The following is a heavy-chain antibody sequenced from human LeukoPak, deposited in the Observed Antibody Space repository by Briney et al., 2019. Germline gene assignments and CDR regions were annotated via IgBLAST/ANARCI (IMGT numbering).Heavy chain of an antibody. CDR3: ARADDYGGNLDAFDI. D-gene: IGHD4-23*01. V-gene: IGHV3-21*01. CDR2: ISSSSSYI. Sequence: GGSLRLSCAASGFTFSSYSMNWVRQAPGKGLEWVSSISSSSSYIHYADPVKGRFTISRDNAKNSLYLQMNSLRAEDTAVYYCARADDYGGNLDAFDIWGQGTMVTVSS. CDR1: GFTFSSYS. J-gene: IGHJ3*02.